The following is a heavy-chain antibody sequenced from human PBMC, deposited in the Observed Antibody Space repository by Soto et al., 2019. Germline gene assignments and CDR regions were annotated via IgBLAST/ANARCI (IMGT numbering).Heavy chain of an antibody. CDR3: ARRYGYSFDY. Sequence: QVQLQESGPGLVKPSETLSLTCTVSGGSISSYYWSWIRQPQGKGLEWIGYIYYSGNTNYNPSLKSRVTISVDTPKNQFSLKLSSVTAADTAVYYCARRYGYSFDYWGQGTLVTVSS. V-gene: IGHV4-59*08. D-gene: IGHD1-1*01. J-gene: IGHJ4*02. CDR1: GGSISSYY. CDR2: IYYSGNT.